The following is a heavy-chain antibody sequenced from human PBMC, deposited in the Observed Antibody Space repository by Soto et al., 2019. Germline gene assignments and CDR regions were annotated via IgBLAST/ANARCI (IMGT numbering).Heavy chain of an antibody. CDR2: ISATGGDT. Sequence: PGGSLRLSCAATGFDFSTFPLSWVRQPPGKGLEWLSAISATGGDTDYADSVKGRFTISRDNSRNTLYLQLSSLRADDTAVDYCAGPGYSSQDYWGQGTLVAVSS. V-gene: IGHV3-23*01. D-gene: IGHD5-18*01. CDR3: AGPGYSSQDY. CDR1: GFDFSTFP. J-gene: IGHJ4*02.